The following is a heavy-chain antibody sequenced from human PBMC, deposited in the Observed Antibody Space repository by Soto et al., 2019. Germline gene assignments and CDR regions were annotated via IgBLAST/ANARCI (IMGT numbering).Heavy chain of an antibody. D-gene: IGHD2-15*01. J-gene: IGHJ4*02. CDR1: GFTFSSYA. CDR2: ISYDGSNK. CDR3: ASPIVVVVAATQVGDY. V-gene: IGHV3-30-3*01. Sequence: ESGGGVVQPGRSLRLSYAASGFTFSSYAMHWVRQAPGKGLEWVAVISYDGSNKYYADSVKGRFTISRDNSKNTLYLQMNCLRAEDTAVYYCASPIVVVVAATQVGDYWGQGTLVTVSS.